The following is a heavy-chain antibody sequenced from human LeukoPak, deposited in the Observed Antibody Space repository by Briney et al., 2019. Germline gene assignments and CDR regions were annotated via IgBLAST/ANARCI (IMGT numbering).Heavy chain of an antibody. CDR3: AKDPHLYSSGWDYYFDY. CDR2: ISYDGSNK. CDR1: GFTFSSYG. Sequence: GGSLRLSCAASGFTFSSYGMHWVRQAPGKGLEWVAVISYDGSNKYYAGSVKGRFTISRDNSKNTLYLQMNSLRAEDTAVYYCAKDPHLYSSGWDYYFDYWGQGTLVTVSS. D-gene: IGHD6-19*01. J-gene: IGHJ4*02. V-gene: IGHV3-30*18.